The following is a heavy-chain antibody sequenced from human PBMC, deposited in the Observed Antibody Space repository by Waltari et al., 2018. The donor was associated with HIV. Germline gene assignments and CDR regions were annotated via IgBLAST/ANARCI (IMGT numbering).Heavy chain of an antibody. J-gene: IGHJ6*02. V-gene: IGHV1-69*01. Sequence: QVQLVQSGAEVKKSGSSVKVSCKASGATSSSYAIRWVRQAPGQGLEWMGGIIPIFGTANYAQKFQGRVTITADESTSTAYMELSSLRSEDTAVYYCARVIGDGYNQGDYYYYGMDVWGQGTTVTVSS. CDR2: IIPIFGTA. D-gene: IGHD3-10*01. CDR1: GATSSSYA. CDR3: ARVIGDGYNQGDYYYYGMDV.